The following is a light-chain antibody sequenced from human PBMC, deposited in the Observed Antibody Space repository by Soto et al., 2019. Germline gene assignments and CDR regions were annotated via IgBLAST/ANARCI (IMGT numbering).Light chain of an antibody. Sequence: EIVMTQSPATLSVSPGGRATLSCRTSQSISDTLAWYQQKPGQAPRLLIYGASTRATGVPARLTGSGAWPEYALTVSRLQVHDSAVYYCQQYINWWTVGQGT. V-gene: IGKV3-15*01. J-gene: IGKJ1*01. CDR3: QQYINWWT. CDR1: QSISDT. CDR2: GAS.